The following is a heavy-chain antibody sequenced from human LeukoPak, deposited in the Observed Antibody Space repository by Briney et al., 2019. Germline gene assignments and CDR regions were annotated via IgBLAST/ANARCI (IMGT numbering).Heavy chain of an antibody. Sequence: GASVKVSCKASGGTFSSYAISWVRQAPGQGLEWKGGIIPIFGTANYAQKFQGRVTITTDESTSTAYMELSSLRSEDTAVYYCASRIAAAGTVIGPYYYYMDVWGKGTTATVSS. J-gene: IGHJ6*03. CDR3: ASRIAAAGTVIGPYYYYMDV. CDR2: IIPIFGTA. CDR1: GGTFSSYA. V-gene: IGHV1-69*05. D-gene: IGHD6-13*01.